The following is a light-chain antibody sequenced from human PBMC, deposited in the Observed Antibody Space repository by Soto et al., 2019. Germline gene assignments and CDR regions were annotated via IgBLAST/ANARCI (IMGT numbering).Light chain of an antibody. V-gene: IGKV3-15*01. CDR3: QQYDNRPPIT. Sequence: EIVMTQSPASLSVHTVEIATLSFMASQSVSSNLAWYQQKPGQAPRLLIYDASTRATGIPARFSGIGSGTEFILTISSLQSEDFAVYYCQQYDNRPPITFGGGTKVDIK. CDR2: DAS. CDR1: QSVSSN. J-gene: IGKJ4*01.